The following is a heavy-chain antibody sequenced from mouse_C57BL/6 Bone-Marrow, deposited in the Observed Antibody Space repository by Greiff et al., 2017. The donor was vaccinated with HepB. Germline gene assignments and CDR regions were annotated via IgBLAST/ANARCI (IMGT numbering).Heavy chain of an antibody. CDR2: IDPETGGT. CDR3: TRDYYGSSYWYFDV. CDR1: GYTFTDYE. V-gene: IGHV1-15*01. Sequence: VQLQESGAELVRPGASVTLSCKASGYTFTDYEMHWVKQTPVHGLEWIGAIDPETGGTDYNQKFKGKDILTADKASSTAYMELRSLTSEDSAVYYCTRDYYGSSYWYFDVWGTGTTVTVSS. D-gene: IGHD1-1*01. J-gene: IGHJ1*03.